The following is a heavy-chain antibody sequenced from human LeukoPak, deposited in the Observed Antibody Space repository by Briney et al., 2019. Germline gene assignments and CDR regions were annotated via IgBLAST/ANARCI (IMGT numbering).Heavy chain of an antibody. J-gene: IGHJ3*01. CDR3: AKEVTYGGAAFDV. Sequence: GGSLRLSCAASGFTFVSYNMNWVRQAPGKGLEWISYISSTRPTIYYADSVKGRFTISRDDAKSSLYLQMNSLRVEDTAVYYCAKEVTYGGAAFDVWGQGTTVTVSS. D-gene: IGHD3-10*01. CDR1: GFTFVSYN. CDR2: ISSTRPTI. V-gene: IGHV3-48*01.